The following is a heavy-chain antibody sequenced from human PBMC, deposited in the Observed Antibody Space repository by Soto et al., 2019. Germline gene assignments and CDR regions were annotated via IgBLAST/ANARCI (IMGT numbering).Heavy chain of an antibody. J-gene: IGHJ4*02. V-gene: IGHV1-46*01. CDR2: INTSGGST. CDR3: ARQGGTQVNYSNPERTRMGFYY. D-gene: IGHD4-4*01. CDR1: GYTFTSYY. Sequence: ASVKVSCKASGYTFTSYYMHWVRQAPGQGLEWMGIINTSGGSTSYAQKFQGRVTMTRDTSTSTVYRELSSMRSEDTAVYYCARQGGTQVNYSNPERTRMGFYYWGQGTLVTVSS.